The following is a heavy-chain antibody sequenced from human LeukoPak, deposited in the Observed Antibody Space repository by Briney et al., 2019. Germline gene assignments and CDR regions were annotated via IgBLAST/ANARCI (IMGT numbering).Heavy chain of an antibody. CDR1: GYTFTSYG. CDR3: AKDGVWGYIDY. J-gene: IGHJ4*02. CDR2: ISAYNGNT. Sequence: EASVKVSCTASGYTFTSYGISWVRQAPGQGLEWMGWISAYNGNTNYAQKLQGRVTMTTDTSTSTAYMELRSLRVDDTAVYFCAKDGVWGYIDYWGQGTLVIVSP. V-gene: IGHV1-18*01. D-gene: IGHD7-27*01.